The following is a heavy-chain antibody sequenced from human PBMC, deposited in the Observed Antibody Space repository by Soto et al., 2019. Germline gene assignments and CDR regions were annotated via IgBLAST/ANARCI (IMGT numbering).Heavy chain of an antibody. CDR2: IYHSGST. J-gene: IGHJ3*02. CDR1: GGSISSSNW. Sequence: SETLSLTCAVSGGSISSSNWWSWVRQPPGKGLEWIGAIYHSGSTNYNPSLKSRVTISVDKPKNQFSLKLSSVTAADTAVYYCARGEDAFDIWGQGTMVTVSS. CDR3: ARGEDAFDI. V-gene: IGHV4-4*02.